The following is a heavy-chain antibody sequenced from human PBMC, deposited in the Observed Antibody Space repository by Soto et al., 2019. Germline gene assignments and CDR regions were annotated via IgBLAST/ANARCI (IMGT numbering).Heavy chain of an antibody. Sequence: KSGPTLVNPTQTLTLTCTFSGFSLSTSGVGVGWIRQPPGKALEWLALIYWDDHERYSPSLKSRLTITKDTSKNQVILTMTNVDPVDTATYYCARRQKDWGSFAFWGQGTLVTVSS. J-gene: IGHJ4*02. V-gene: IGHV2-5*02. CDR1: GFSLSTSGVG. CDR3: ARRQKDWGSFAF. D-gene: IGHD7-27*01. CDR2: IYWDDHE.